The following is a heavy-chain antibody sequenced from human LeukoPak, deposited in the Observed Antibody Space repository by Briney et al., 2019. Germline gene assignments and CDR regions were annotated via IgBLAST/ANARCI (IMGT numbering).Heavy chain of an antibody. CDR2: INAGNGNT. CDR3: ARDGSGHWFDP. Sequence: ASVKVSCKASGYTFTSYAMHWVRQAPGQRLEWMGWINAGNGNTKYSQRFQGRVTITRDTSASTAYMELSSLRSEDTAVYYCARDGSGHWFDPWGQGTLVTVSS. J-gene: IGHJ5*02. V-gene: IGHV1-3*01. CDR1: GYTFTSYA. D-gene: IGHD6-25*01.